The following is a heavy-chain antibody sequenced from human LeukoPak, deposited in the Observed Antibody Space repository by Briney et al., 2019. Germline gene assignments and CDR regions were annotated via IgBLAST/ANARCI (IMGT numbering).Heavy chain of an antibody. D-gene: IGHD6-13*01. J-gene: IGHJ4*02. CDR3: ARDPRIAAAGTRVMTDY. Sequence: SETLSLTCAVSGGSISSSNWWSWVRQPPGKGLEWIGEIYHSGSTNYNPSLKSRVTISVDKSKNQFSLKLSSVTAADTALYYCARDPRIAAAGTRVMTDYWGQGTLVTVSS. CDR1: GGSISSSNW. V-gene: IGHV4-4*02. CDR2: IYHSGST.